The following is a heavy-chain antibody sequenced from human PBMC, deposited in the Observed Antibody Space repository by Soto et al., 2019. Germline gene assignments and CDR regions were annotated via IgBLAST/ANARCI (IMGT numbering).Heavy chain of an antibody. CDR2: IYYSGST. Sequence: PSETLSLTCTVSGGSVSSGSYYWSWIRQPPGKGLEWIGYIYYSGSTNYNPSLKSRVTISVDTSKNQFSLKLSSVTAADTAVYYCARRQLWLKGVYFDYWGQGTFLTGS. D-gene: IGHD5-18*01. J-gene: IGHJ4*02. V-gene: IGHV4-61*01. CDR1: GGSVSSGSYY. CDR3: ARRQLWLKGVYFDY.